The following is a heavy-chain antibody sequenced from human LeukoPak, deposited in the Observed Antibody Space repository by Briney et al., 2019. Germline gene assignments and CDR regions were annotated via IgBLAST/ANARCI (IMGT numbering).Heavy chain of an antibody. V-gene: IGHV4-4*07. J-gene: IGHJ5*02. CDR2: IYTSGST. Sequence: PSETLSLTCTVSGGSISSYYWSWLRQPAGKGLEWIGRIYTSGSTNYNPSLKSRVTMSVDTSKNQFSLKLSSVTAADTAVYYCARDCSAAYYYGSGYNWFDPWGQGTLVTVSS. CDR3: ARDCSAAYYYGSGYNWFDP. CDR1: GGSISSYY. D-gene: IGHD3-10*01.